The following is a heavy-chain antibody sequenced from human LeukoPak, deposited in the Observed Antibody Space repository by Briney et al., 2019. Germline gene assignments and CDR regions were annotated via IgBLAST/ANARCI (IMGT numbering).Heavy chain of an antibody. J-gene: IGHJ3*02. CDR1: GFTFNTYG. V-gene: IGHV3-33*06. Sequence: GGSLRLSCAAYGFTFNTYGMNWVRQAPGKGLEWVAVIWYDGSIKYYPDSVKGRFTASRDNSKNTLCLQMNSLRAEDTAVYYCAKVPGQRWLQLDAFDIWGQGTMVTVSS. CDR2: IWYDGSIK. D-gene: IGHD5-24*01. CDR3: AKVPGQRWLQLDAFDI.